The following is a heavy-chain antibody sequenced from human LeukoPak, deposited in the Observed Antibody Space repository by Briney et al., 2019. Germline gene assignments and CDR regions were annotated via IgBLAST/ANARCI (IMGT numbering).Heavy chain of an antibody. Sequence: PGRSLRLSCAASGFTFSSYGMHWVRQAPGKGLEWVAVISYDGSNKYYADSVKGRFTISRDTSKNTLYLQMNSLRAEDTAVYYCTKRLSLRFDAFDIWGPGTMVTVSS. CDR3: TKRLSLRFDAFDI. V-gene: IGHV3-30*18. CDR1: GFTFSSYG. D-gene: IGHD3-3*01. J-gene: IGHJ3*02. CDR2: ISYDGSNK.